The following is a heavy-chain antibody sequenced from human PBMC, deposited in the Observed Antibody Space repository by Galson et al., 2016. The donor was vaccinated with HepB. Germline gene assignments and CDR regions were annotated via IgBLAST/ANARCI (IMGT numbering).Heavy chain of an antibody. V-gene: IGHV5-51*01. CDR3: ARRLRVDAPSPTGYYFDY. J-gene: IGHJ4*02. Sequence: QSGAEVKRPGESLKISRKASGYSFTTSWIGWVRQTPGKGLEWMGIIYAGDSDTSYSPSFQGQVTIPVDKSISTAYLHWSSLKASDIAIYYCARRLRVDAPSPTGYYFDYWGQGTLVTVSS. D-gene: IGHD1-14*01. CDR1: GYSFTTSW. CDR2: IYAGDSDT.